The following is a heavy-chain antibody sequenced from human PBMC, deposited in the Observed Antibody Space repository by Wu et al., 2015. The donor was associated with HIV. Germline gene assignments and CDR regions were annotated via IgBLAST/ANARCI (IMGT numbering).Heavy chain of an antibody. D-gene: IGHD2-21*02. CDR1: GYTFTGYY. CDR3: ARDGFCDGDCYIH. CDR2: INPNTGVT. Sequence: QVQLVQSEAEVKKPGASVKVSCKASGYTFTGYYIHWVRQAPGQGFEWMGWINPNTGVTNYAQNFQGRVTMTRDTSISTAYMELSRLRSDDTAVYYCARDGFCDGDCYIHWGQGTLVTVSS. V-gene: IGHV1-2*02. J-gene: IGHJ4*02.